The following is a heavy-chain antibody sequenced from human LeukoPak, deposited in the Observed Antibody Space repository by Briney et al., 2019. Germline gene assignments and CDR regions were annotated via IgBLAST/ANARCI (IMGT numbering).Heavy chain of an antibody. CDR1: GYRFNSYW. D-gene: IGHD2-15*01. J-gene: IGHJ4*02. CDR3: ARGQGYCSGGSCFLYYFDY. CDR2: IDPSDSDA. Sequence: GESPKISCKGSGYRFNSYWISWVRQMPGKGLEWMGGIDPSDSDANYSPSFQGHVTFSVDKSLTTAFLQWSSLKASDTAMYYCARGQGYCSGGSCFLYYFDYWGQGTLVTVSS. V-gene: IGHV5-10-1*01.